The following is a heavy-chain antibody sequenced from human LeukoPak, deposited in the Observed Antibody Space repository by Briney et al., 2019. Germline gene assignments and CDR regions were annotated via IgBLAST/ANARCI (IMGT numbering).Heavy chain of an antibody. CDR3: ARDGSLPDY. CDR1: EFTFSNHW. Sequence: PGGSLRLSCAASEFTFSNHWMHWVRQAPGEGLVWVSFINSDGSSTSYADYVKGRFTISRDNARNTLYLQMNSLRVEGTAVYYCARDGSLPDYWGQGTLVTVSS. V-gene: IGHV3-74*01. CDR2: INSDGSST. J-gene: IGHJ4*02.